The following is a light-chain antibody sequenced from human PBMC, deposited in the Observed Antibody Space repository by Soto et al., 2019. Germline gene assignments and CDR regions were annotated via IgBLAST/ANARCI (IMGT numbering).Light chain of an antibody. CDR1: SSNIVAGYD. CDR2: VNS. CDR3: QSYDSSLSVHVV. Sequence: QSVLTQPPSVSGAPGQRVTISCTGSSSNIVAGYDVHWYQQLPGTAPKLLIHVNSNRPSGVPDRFSGSKSGTSASLAITGLQAEYEADYYCQSYDSSLSVHVVFGGGTKLTVL. V-gene: IGLV1-40*01. J-gene: IGLJ2*01.